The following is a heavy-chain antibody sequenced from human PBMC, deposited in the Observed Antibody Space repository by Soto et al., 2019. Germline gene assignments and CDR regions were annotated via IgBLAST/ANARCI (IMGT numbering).Heavy chain of an antibody. CDR3: VRATYFSDSSGSTRCLDY. D-gene: IGHD3-22*01. Sequence: GGSLRLSCAASGFTLSDHYIDWVRQAPGKGLEWVGRSRDKPQGYSTAYAASVKGRFTTSRDESKNSAYLQMNSLKTEDTAVYYCVRATYFSDSSGSTRCLDYWGQGTLVTVSS. J-gene: IGHJ4*02. CDR1: GFTLSDHY. V-gene: IGHV3-72*01. CDR2: SRDKPQGYST.